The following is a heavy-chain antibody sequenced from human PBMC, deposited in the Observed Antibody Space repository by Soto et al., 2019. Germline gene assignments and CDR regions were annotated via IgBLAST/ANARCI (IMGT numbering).Heavy chain of an antibody. J-gene: IGHJ4*02. D-gene: IGHD3-16*02. Sequence: VQLVESGGGLVQPGGSLRLSCAASGFTFSSYSMNWVRQAPGKGLEWVSYISSSSSTIYYADSVKGRFTFSRDNAKNSLYLQMNSLRAEDTAVYYCARDGGDYIWGSYRYSPFFDYWGQGTLVTVSS. CDR1: GFTFSSYS. CDR3: ARDGGDYIWGSYRYSPFFDY. V-gene: IGHV3-48*01. CDR2: ISSSSSTI.